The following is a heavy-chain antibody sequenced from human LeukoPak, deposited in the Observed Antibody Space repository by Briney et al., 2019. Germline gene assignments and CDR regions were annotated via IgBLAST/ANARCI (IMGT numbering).Heavy chain of an antibody. CDR3: AKDSSSSWFGGDSK. CDR2: IYSGGST. CDR1: GFTVSSNY. V-gene: IGHV3-66*01. Sequence: GRSLRLSCAASGFTVSSNYMSWVRQAPGKGLEWVSVIYSGGSTYYADSVKGRFTISRDNSKNTLCLQMNSLRAEDTAVYYCAKDSSSSWFGGDSKWGQGTLVTVSS. J-gene: IGHJ4*02. D-gene: IGHD6-13*01.